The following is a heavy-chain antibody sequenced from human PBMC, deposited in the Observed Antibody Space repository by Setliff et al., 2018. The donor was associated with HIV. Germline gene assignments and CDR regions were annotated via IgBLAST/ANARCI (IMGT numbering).Heavy chain of an antibody. D-gene: IGHD4-17*01. J-gene: IGHJ4*02. CDR2: IYHSGIT. CDR3: ARVQDDFGCFDY. CDR1: GYSISSGYY. V-gene: IGHV4-38-2*01. Sequence: SETLSLTCAVSGYSISSGYYWGWIRQPPGKGLEWIGSIYHSGITFYNPSLKSRVTISVDTSKNQFSLKLNSVTAADTAVYYCARVQDDFGCFDYWGQGTLVTVSS.